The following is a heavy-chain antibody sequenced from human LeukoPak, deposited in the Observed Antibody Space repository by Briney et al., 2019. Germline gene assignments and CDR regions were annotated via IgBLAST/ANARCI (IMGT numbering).Heavy chain of an antibody. D-gene: IGHD3-22*01. CDR2: INPSGGST. CDR1: GYTFTSYY. V-gene: IGHV1-46*01. CDR3: ARGYYYDSSGYYHFDY. Sequence: ASVKVSCKASGYTFTSYYMHWVRQAPGQGLEWMGIINPSGGSTSYAQKFQGRVTMTRDTSTSTVYMELSSLRPEDTAVYYCARGYYYDSSGYYHFDYWGQGTLVTVSP. J-gene: IGHJ4*02.